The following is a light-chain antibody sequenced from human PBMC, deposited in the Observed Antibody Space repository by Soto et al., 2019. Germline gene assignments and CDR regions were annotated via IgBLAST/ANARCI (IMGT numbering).Light chain of an antibody. J-gene: IGLJ2*01. CDR1: SSNIGAGYD. V-gene: IGLV1-40*01. CDR2: GNS. CDR3: QFYDSSLSVV. Sequence: QSVLTQPPSVSGAPGQRVTISCTGSSSNIGAGYDVQWYQQLPGTAPQLLIYGNSKRPSGVPDRFYGSKSGTSASLAITGLRVEDEADYSCQFYDSSLSVVFGGGTKRTVL.